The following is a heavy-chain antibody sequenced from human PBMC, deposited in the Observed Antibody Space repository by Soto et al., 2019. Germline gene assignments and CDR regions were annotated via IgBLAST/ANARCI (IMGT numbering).Heavy chain of an antibody. CDR3: ERRGRALADDWFDP. CDR2: IYPGDSDT. V-gene: IGHV5-51*01. CDR1: GYSFSTYW. D-gene: IGHD1-1*01. J-gene: IGHJ5*02. Sequence: GESLKISCKGSGYSFSTYWIGWMRQMPGNGLEWMGIIYPGDSDTRYSPSFQGHVTISADKSASTAYLQWNSLKASDTAMYYCERRGRALADDWFDPWGQGTQVTVSS.